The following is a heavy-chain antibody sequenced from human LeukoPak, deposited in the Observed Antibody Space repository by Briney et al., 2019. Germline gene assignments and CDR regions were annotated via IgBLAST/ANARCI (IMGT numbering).Heavy chain of an antibody. CDR2: IRYDGSGK. Sequence: PGGSLRLSCAASGFTFSSYGMYWVRQAPGKGLEWVAFIRYDGSGKPYADSVKGRFTISRDNSKNTLYLQMNSLRAEDTAVYYCALRGDAMIVVGFFDYWGQGTLVTVSS. V-gene: IGHV3-30*02. J-gene: IGHJ4*02. D-gene: IGHD3-22*01. CDR1: GFTFSSYG. CDR3: ALRGDAMIVVGFFDY.